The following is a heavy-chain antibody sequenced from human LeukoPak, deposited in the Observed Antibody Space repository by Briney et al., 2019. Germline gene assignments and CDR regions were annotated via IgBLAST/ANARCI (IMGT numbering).Heavy chain of an antibody. CDR1: GYTFTSYG. V-gene: IGHV1-18*01. Sequence: GASVKVSCKASGYTFTSYGISWVRQAPGQGLEWMGRISAYNGNTNYAQKLQGRVTMTTYTSTSTAYMELRSLRSDDTAVYYCARDLEDIVATIRGGPFDYWGQGTLVTVSS. CDR2: ISAYNGNT. J-gene: IGHJ4*02. CDR3: ARDLEDIVATIRGGPFDY. D-gene: IGHD5-12*01.